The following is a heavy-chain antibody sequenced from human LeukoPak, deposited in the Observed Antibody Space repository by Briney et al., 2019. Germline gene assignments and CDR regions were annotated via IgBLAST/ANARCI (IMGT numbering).Heavy chain of an antibody. V-gene: IGHV1-8*02. J-gene: IGHJ4*02. CDR3: ARLMTTEDY. CDR2: MNPKSGNT. D-gene: IGHD4-11*01. CDR1: GYTFTSYG. Sequence: ASVTVSCKASGYTFTSYGISWVRQATGQGLEWMGWMNPKSGNTGYAQKFQGRVTMTRNTSISTAYMELSSLRSEDTAVYYCARLMTTEDYWGQGTLVTVSS.